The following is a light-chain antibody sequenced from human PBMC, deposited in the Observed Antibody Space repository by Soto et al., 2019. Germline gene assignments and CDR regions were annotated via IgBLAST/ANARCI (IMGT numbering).Light chain of an antibody. J-gene: IGKJ4*01. CDR1: QDVSIF. Sequence: EILLAQSPATLSLSPGERATLSCKASQDVSIFLAWYQQKPGQAPRLLSHDASNRATGVPARFSGSGSGRDFTLTITSLEPEDFATYYCQQHANYPITFGGGTKVEI. V-gene: IGKV3-11*02. CDR2: DAS. CDR3: QQHANYPIT.